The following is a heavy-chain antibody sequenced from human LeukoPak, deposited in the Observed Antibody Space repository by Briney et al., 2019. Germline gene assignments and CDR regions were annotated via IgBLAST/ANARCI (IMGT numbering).Heavy chain of an antibody. Sequence: PGRSLRLSCAASGFTFSSYGMHWVRQAPGKGLEWAAVISYDGSNKYYADSVKGRFTISRDNSKNTLYLQMNSLRAEDTAVYYCARNYMVRGVGFDYWGQGTLVTVSS. CDR3: ARNYMVRGVGFDY. CDR2: ISYDGSNK. CDR1: GFTFSSYG. D-gene: IGHD3-10*01. V-gene: IGHV3-30*03. J-gene: IGHJ4*02.